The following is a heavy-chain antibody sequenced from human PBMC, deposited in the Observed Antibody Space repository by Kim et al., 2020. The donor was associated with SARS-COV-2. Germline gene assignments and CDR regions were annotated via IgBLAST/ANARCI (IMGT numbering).Heavy chain of an antibody. Sequence: NAYLRGRVTISVDTSKNKFSFKLNSVTAADTAVYYCARVARDASDSHAFDVWGQGTMVTVSS. D-gene: IGHD3-3*01. J-gene: IGHJ3*01. V-gene: IGHV4-59*01. CDR3: ARVARDASDSHAFDV.